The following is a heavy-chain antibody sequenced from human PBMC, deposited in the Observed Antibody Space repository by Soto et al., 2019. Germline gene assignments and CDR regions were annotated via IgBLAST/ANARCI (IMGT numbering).Heavy chain of an antibody. V-gene: IGHV3-23*01. CDR3: TRRLEGWDPFDP. CDR2: ISNRGADT. CDR1: GFTFTNSH. Sequence: PGGSLRLSCAASGFTFTNSHMSWARQAPGKGLEWVSSISNRGADTYYIDSVKGRFSISRDNSRDTLYLQMNSLRAEDTAVYYCTRRLEGWDPFDPWGQGTLVTVSS. J-gene: IGHJ5*02. D-gene: IGHD1-26*01.